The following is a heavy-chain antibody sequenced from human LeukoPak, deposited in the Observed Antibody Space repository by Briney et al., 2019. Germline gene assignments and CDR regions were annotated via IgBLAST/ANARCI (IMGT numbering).Heavy chain of an antibody. J-gene: IGHJ4*02. CDR2: NNHSGST. Sequence: SETLSLTCAVYGGSFSPYYWSWFRQPPGKGLEWIGENNHSGSTNYNPSLMSRVTISVDTSKNQFSLRLSSVTAADTAVYYCARGGFYCGGDCYVDYWGQGTLVTVSS. CDR1: GGSFSPYY. D-gene: IGHD2-21*02. V-gene: IGHV4-34*01. CDR3: ARGGFYCGGDCYVDY.